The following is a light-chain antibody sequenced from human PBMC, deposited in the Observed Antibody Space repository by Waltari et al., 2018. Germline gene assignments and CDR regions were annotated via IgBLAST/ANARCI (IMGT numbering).Light chain of an antibody. J-gene: IGKJ1*01. CDR2: DAS. V-gene: IGKV3-20*01. Sequence: EIALTQSPGTLSLSPGERATLSCRASQSVSKYLAWYQQKPGQAPRLLLYDASIRATGIPDRFSGSGSGTDFSLTISRLEPEDFAVYYCQKYVNLPATFGQGTKVEIK. CDR1: QSVSKY. CDR3: QKYVNLPAT.